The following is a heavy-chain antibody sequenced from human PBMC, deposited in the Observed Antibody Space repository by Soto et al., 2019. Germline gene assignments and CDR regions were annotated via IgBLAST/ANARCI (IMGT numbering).Heavy chain of an antibody. V-gene: IGHV2-5*02. CDR1: GFSLSTSGVG. CDR2: IYWDDDK. D-gene: IGHD6-13*01. Sequence: QITLKESGPPLVKPTQTLTLTCTFSGFSLSTSGVGVGWIRQPPGKALEWLALIYWDDDKRYSPSLKTRLTITKNPPKNPAALTLTNRYPVDTATYSCAHISSLAKGHDYWGQGTLVTVSS. CDR3: AHISSLAKGHDY. J-gene: IGHJ4*02.